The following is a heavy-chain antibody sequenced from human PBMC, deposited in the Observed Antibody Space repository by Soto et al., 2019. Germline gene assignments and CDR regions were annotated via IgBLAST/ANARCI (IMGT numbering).Heavy chain of an antibody. CDR1: GYTFTSYG. D-gene: IGHD6-13*01. CDR3: ARDRGSSWYKEYNWFDP. CDR2: ISAYNGNT. V-gene: IGHV1-18*01. Sequence: XSVKVSCKASGYTFTSYGISWVRQAPGQGLEWMGWISAYNGNTNYAQKLQGRVTMTTDTSTSTAYMELRSLRSDDTAVYYCARDRGSSWYKEYNWFDPWGQGTLVTASS. J-gene: IGHJ5*02.